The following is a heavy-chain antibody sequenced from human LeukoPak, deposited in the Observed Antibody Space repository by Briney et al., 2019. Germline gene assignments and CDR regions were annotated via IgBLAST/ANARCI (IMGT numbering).Heavy chain of an antibody. D-gene: IGHD1-26*01. Sequence: PSETLSLTCTVSGGSISTSYWNWIRQPAGKGLEWIGRIYISGSPKYNPSLKSRATMSVDTSKNHFSLKLRSVTAADTAVYYCAKATAGVEATTGFDSWGHGILVTVAS. CDR1: GGSISTSY. V-gene: IGHV4-4*07. CDR2: IYISGSP. J-gene: IGHJ4*01. CDR3: AKATAGVEATTGFDS.